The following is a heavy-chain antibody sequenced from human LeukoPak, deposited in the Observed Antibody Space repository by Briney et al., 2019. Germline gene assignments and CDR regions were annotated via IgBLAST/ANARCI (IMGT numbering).Heavy chain of an antibody. CDR2: INHSGST. J-gene: IGHJ4*02. D-gene: IGHD3-3*01. Sequence: SETLSLTCAVYGGSFSGYYWSWIRQPPGKGLEWIGEINHSGSTNYNPSLKSRVTISVDTSKNQFSLKLSSVTAADTAVYYCARDIYDFWSGSYFDYWGQGTLVTVSS. V-gene: IGHV4-34*01. CDR3: ARDIYDFWSGSYFDY. CDR1: GGSFSGYY.